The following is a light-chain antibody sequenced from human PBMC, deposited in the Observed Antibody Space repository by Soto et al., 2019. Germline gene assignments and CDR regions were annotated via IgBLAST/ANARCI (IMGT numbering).Light chain of an antibody. CDR3: CSYAGSDTYV. V-gene: IGLV2-23*02. J-gene: IGLJ1*01. CDR2: DVT. Sequence: QSALTQPASVSGSPGQSIPISCTGTNSDIGSYNLVSWYQQHPGKAPKLMIYDVTKRPSGVSNRFSGSKSGNTASLTISGLQAEDEADYYCCSYAGSDTYVFGTGTKVTVL. CDR1: NSDIGSYNL.